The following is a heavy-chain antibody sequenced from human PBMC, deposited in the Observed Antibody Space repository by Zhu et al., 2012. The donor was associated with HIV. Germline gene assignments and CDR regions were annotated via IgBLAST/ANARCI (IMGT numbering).Heavy chain of an antibody. V-gene: IGHV4-59*11. J-gene: IGHJ4*02. D-gene: IGHD1-1*01. CDR1: GGSMSSHY. CDR3: ARSVKGQLVFDS. Sequence: QVQLQESGPQLVKPSETLSLTCTVSGGSMSSHYWNWVRQPPGKGLQWIGHMYSSGSTKYNFSLKSRVAISLDMSKNQFSLNLSSVTTADTAVYYCARSVKGQLVFDSWGQGALVTVSS. CDR2: MYSSGST.